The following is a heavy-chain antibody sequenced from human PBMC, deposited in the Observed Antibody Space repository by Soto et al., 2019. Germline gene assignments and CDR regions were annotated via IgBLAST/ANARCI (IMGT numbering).Heavy chain of an antibody. CDR3: ARHVRYYDSSGDRYYYYGMDV. CDR1: GYSFTSYW. V-gene: IGHV5-51*01. Sequence: GESLKISCKGSGYSFTSYWIGWVRQMPGKGLEWMGIIYPGDSDTKYSPSFQGQVTISADKSISTAYLQWSSLKASDTAMYYCARHVRYYDSSGDRYYYYGMDVWGQGTTVTVSS. J-gene: IGHJ6*02. CDR2: IYPGDSDT. D-gene: IGHD3-22*01.